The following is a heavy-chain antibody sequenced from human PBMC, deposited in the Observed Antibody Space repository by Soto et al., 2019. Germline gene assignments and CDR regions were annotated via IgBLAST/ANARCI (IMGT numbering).Heavy chain of an antibody. CDR2: IIPIFGTA. CDR3: ATRILVGLYYYYYCMDV. CDR1: GGTFSSYA. Sequence: QVQLVQSGAEVKKPGSSVKVSCKASGGTFSSYAISWVRQAPGQGLEWMGGIIPIFGTANYAQKFQGRVKITDDEYTSTAYMELSSLRSEDTAVYYCATRILVGLYYYYYCMDVWGQGTTVTVSS. V-gene: IGHV1-69*01. D-gene: IGHD2-2*01. J-gene: IGHJ6*02.